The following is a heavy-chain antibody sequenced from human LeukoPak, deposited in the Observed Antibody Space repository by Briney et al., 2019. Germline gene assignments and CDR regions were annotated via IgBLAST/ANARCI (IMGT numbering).Heavy chain of an antibody. Sequence: ASVKVSCKASGGTFSSYAISWVRQAPGQGLEWMGWISAYNGNTNYAQKLQGRVTMTTDTSTSTAYMELRSLRSDDTVVYYCARVRHLELPGYWGQGTLVTVSS. V-gene: IGHV1-18*01. J-gene: IGHJ4*02. D-gene: IGHD1-7*01. CDR2: ISAYNGNT. CDR3: ARVRHLELPGY. CDR1: GGTFSSYA.